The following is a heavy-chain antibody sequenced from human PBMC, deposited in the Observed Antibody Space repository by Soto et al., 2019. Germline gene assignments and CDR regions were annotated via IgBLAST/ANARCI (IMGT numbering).Heavy chain of an antibody. CDR1: GFTFSDYG. CDR2: ISSDGNER. D-gene: IGHD6-25*01. J-gene: IGHJ5*01. Sequence: GGSLRLSCAASGFTFSDYGMNWVRQAPGKGLEWLAVISSDGNERYYADSLKGRFTISRDNSENTLYMEMSSVRVEDTAVYYCGKVSWQRQGWLHSSGQGTHVTVSS. V-gene: IGHV3-30*18. CDR3: GKVSWQRQGWLHS.